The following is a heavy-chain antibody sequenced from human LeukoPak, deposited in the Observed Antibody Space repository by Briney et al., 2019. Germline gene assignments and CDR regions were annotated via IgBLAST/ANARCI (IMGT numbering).Heavy chain of an antibody. CDR3: ARGLYWDDYGDTNYYYYMDV. Sequence: SETLSLTCTVSGGSISSYYWSWIRQPAGKGLEWIGRIYTSGSTNYNPSLKSRVTMSVDTSKNQFSLKLSSVTAADTAVYYCARGLYWDDYGDTNYYYYMDVWGKGTTVTISS. CDR1: GGSISSYY. V-gene: IGHV4-4*07. J-gene: IGHJ6*03. D-gene: IGHD4-17*01. CDR2: IYTSGST.